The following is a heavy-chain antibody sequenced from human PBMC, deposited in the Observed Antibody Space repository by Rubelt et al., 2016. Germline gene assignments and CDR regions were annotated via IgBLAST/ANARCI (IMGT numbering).Heavy chain of an antibody. CDR2: IKQDGSGK. V-gene: IGHV3-7*01. J-gene: IGHJ2*01. D-gene: IGHD2-15*01. Sequence: EVQLVESGGGLVQPGGSLRLSCAASGFSFSSYWMSWVRQAPGKGLEWVANIKQDGSGKYYVDSVKGRFSISRDTSKNTLYLQMNSRRAKDTAVYYCAREVDSALRYFNLWGRGTLVTVSS. CDR3: AREVDSALRYFNL. CDR1: GFSFSSYW.